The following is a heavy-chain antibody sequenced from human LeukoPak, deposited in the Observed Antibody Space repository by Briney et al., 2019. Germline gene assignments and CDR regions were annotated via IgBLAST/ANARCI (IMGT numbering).Heavy chain of an antibody. J-gene: IGHJ4*02. Sequence: SETLSLTCSVSGGSISSSSYYWGWIRQPPGRGLEWIGKINHSGSTNYNPSLKSRVTISVDTSKNQFSLKLSSVTAADTAVYYCARGTIAAAGTVDYWGQGTLVTVSS. V-gene: IGHV4-39*07. CDR2: INHSGST. CDR1: GGSISSSSYY. D-gene: IGHD6-13*01. CDR3: ARGTIAAAGTVDY.